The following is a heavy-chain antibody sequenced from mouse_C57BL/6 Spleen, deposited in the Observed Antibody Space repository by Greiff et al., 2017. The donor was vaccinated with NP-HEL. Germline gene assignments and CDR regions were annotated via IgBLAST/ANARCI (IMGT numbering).Heavy chain of an antibody. J-gene: IGHJ3*01. CDR2: ILPGSGST. CDR1: GYTFTGYW. V-gene: IGHV1-9*01. CDR3: ASAYDSWFAY. Sequence: QVQLQQSGAELMKPGASVKLSCKATGYTFTGYWIEWVKQRPGHGLEWIGEILPGSGSTNYNEKFKGKATFTADTSSNTAYMKLSSLTTEDSAICYCASAYDSWFAYWGQGTLVTVSA. D-gene: IGHD2-4*01.